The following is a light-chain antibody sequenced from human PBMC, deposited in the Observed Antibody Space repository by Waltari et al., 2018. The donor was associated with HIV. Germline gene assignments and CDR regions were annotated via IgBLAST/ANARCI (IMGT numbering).Light chain of an antibody. V-gene: IGLV2-23*01. Sequence: QSALPQPASVSGSPGQSITISCPGTSSYVGSYNLVSWYQQHPGKAPKLMIYEGSKRPSGVSNRFSGSKSGNTASLTISGLQAEDEADYYCCSYAGSSLYVFGTGTKVTVL. CDR3: CSYAGSSLYV. CDR2: EGS. J-gene: IGLJ1*01. CDR1: SSYVGSYNL.